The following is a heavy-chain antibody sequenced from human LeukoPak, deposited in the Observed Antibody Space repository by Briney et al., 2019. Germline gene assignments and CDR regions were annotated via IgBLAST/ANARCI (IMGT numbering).Heavy chain of an antibody. V-gene: IGHV3-74*01. CDR2: INTDGSST. J-gene: IGHJ6*03. CDR3: ARVFPSVVPAAIGYYYYMDV. CDR1: GFTFSSYW. Sequence: GGSLRLSCAASGFTFSSYWMHWVRHAPGKGLVWVSRINTDGSSTSYADSVKGRFTISRDNAKNTLYLQMNSLRAEDTAVYYCARVFPSVVPAAIGYYYYMDVWGKGTTVTVSS. D-gene: IGHD2-2*01.